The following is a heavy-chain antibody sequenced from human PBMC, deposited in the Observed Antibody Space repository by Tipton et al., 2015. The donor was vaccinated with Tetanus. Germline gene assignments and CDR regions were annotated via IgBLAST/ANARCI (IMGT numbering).Heavy chain of an antibody. D-gene: IGHD6-19*01. CDR3: ARGLVRSTSGWYRREYHFDY. CDR2: VYSGGST. V-gene: IGHV3-53*01. Sequence: SLRLSCAASGFTVSTSYMTWVRQAPGKGLEWVSIVYSGGSTSYADSVKGRFTISRDNSKNTVYLQMNTLRAEDTATYYCARGLVRSTSGWYRREYHFDYWGQGTLVTVSS. J-gene: IGHJ4*02. CDR1: GFTVSTSY.